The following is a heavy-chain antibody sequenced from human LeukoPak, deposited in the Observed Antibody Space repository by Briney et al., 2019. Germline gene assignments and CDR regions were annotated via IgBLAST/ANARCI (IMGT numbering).Heavy chain of an antibody. CDR3: ARELAAADGGIDY. Sequence: PGGSLRLSCAASGFTSGFTFSSYDMNWVRQAPGKGLAWVSSISSSGDYKYYADSVKGRFTISRDNAKNSLYLQMNSLRAEDTAVYYCARELAAADGGIDYWGQGTLVTVSS. CDR2: ISSSGDYK. V-gene: IGHV3-21*01. J-gene: IGHJ4*02. CDR1: GFTFSSYD. D-gene: IGHD6-13*01.